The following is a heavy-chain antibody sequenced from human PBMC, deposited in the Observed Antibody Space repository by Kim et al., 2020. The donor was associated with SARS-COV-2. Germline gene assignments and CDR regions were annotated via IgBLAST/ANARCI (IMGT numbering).Heavy chain of an antibody. J-gene: IGHJ6*03. D-gene: IGHD4-17*01. CDR1: GDSVSSNSAA. Sequence: SQTLSLTCAISGDSVSSNSAAWNWIMQSPSRGLEWLGRTYYRSKWYNDYAVSVKSRITINPDTSKNQFSLQLNSVTPEDTAVYYCARESLPLFGFTVTTDYYYYYMDVWGKGTTVTVSS. CDR3: ARESLPLFGFTVTTDYYYYYMDV. V-gene: IGHV6-1*01. CDR2: TYYRSKWYN.